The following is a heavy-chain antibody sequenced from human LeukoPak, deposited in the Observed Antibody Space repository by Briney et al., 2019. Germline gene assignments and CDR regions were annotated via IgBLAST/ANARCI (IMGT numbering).Heavy chain of an antibody. CDR1: GGSISSGSYY. V-gene: IGHV4-61*02. CDR3: ARDSAYCGGDCYCPGGVGFDY. CDR2: IYTSGST. Sequence: PSETLSLTCTVSGGSISSGSYYWSWIRQPAGKGLEWIGRIYTSGSTNYNPSLKSRVTISVDTSKNQFSLKLSSVTAADTAVYYCARDSAYCGGDCYCPGGVGFDYWGQGTLVTVSS. J-gene: IGHJ4*02. D-gene: IGHD2-21*01.